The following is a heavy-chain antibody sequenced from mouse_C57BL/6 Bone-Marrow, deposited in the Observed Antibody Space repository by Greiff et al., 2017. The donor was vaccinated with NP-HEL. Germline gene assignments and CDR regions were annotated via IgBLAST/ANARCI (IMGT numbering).Heavy chain of an antibody. CDR3: ARRGLGVDY. Sequence: EVQLQQSGPELVKPGASVKISCKASGYTFTDYYMNWVKQSHGKSLEWIGDINPNNGGTSYNQKFKGKATLTVDKSSSTAYMELRSLTSEDSAVYYCARRGLGVDYWGQGTTLTVSS. D-gene: IGHD3-3*01. CDR2: INPNNGGT. V-gene: IGHV1-26*01. CDR1: GYTFTDYY. J-gene: IGHJ2*01.